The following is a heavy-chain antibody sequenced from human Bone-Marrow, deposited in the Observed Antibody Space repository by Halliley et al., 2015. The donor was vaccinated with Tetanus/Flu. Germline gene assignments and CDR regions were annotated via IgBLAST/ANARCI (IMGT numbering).Heavy chain of an antibody. D-gene: IGHD3-22*01. J-gene: IGHJ4*02. CDR3: ARTGGPFYDSSGFNDY. V-gene: IGHV3-74*01. CDR2: RDGSGT. Sequence: RDGSGTSYAESVKCRFTISRDPAKYTLSLEMSSLGAEDTAVYYCARTGGPFYDSSGFNDYWGQGTLVTVSS.